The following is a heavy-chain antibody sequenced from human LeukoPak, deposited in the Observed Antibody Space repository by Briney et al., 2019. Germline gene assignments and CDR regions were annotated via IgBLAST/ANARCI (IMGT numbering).Heavy chain of an antibody. V-gene: IGHV3-30*14. J-gene: IGHJ4*02. CDR2: ISYDGSNK. Sequence: GGSLRLSCAASGFTFSSYAMNWVRQAPGKGLEWVALISYDGSNKNYADSVKGRFTISRDNSKNTLYLQMNSLRAEDTAVYFCAKDAGGTGIYFDCWGQGTLVTVSS. CDR3: AKDAGGTGIYFDC. CDR1: GFTFSSYA. D-gene: IGHD1-1*01.